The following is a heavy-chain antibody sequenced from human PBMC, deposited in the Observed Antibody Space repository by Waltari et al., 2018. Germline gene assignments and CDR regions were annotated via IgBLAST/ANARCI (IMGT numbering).Heavy chain of an antibody. V-gene: IGHV5-51*01. J-gene: IGHJ4*02. CDR1: GYNFPSYW. D-gene: IGHD2-15*01. Sequence: EVQLVQSGAEVKKPGESLKISCKGSGYNFPSYWIGWVRQMPGKGLGWMGIIYPGDSATRYRPSFQGQVTISADKSISTAYLQWTSLKASDTAIYFCARPCSGGNCYGNYWGQGTLVTVSS. CDR2: IYPGDSAT. CDR3: ARPCSGGNCYGNY.